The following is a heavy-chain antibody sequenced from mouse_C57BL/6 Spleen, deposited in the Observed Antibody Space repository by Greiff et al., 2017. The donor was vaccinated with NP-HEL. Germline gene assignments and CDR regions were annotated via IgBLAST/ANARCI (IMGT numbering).Heavy chain of an antibody. J-gene: IGHJ4*01. CDR2: VDPNSGGT. Sequence: QVQLQQPGAELVKPGASVKLSCKASGYTFTSYWMHWVKQRPGRGLEWIGRVDPNSGGTKYNEKFKSKATLTVDKPSSTAYMQLSSLTSEDSAVYYCAREMDYYGSSYPYYAMGYWGQGTTVTVSS. CDR3: AREMDYYGSSYPYYAMGY. CDR1: GYTFTSYW. D-gene: IGHD1-1*01. V-gene: IGHV1-72*01.